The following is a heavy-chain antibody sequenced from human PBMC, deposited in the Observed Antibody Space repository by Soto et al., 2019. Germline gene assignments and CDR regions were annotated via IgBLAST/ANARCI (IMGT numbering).Heavy chain of an antibody. J-gene: IGHJ6*02. CDR2: IIPIFGTA. V-gene: IGHV1-69*06. CDR3: VRAEVEMSNPLYYYGMDV. CDR1: GGTFSSYA. Sequence: SVKVSCKASGGTFSSYAISWVRQAPGQGLEWMGGIIPIFGTANYAQKFQGRVTITADKSTSTAYMELSSLRSEDTAVYYCVRAEVEMSNPLYYYGMDVWGQGTTVTVSS. D-gene: IGHD2-21*01.